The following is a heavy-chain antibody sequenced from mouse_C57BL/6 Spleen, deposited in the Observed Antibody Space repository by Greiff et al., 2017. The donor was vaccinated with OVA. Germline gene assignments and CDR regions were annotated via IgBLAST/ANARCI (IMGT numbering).Heavy chain of an antibody. D-gene: IGHD2-5*01. Sequence: QVQLQQSGAELVKPGASVKMSCKASGYTFTSYWITWVKQRPGQGLEWIGDIYPGSGSTNYNEKFKSKATLTVDTSSSTAYMQLSSLTSEDSAVYYCARGGSNYGAMDYWGQGTSVTVSS. J-gene: IGHJ4*01. CDR3: ARGGSNYGAMDY. CDR2: IYPGSGST. CDR1: GYTFTSYW. V-gene: IGHV1-55*01.